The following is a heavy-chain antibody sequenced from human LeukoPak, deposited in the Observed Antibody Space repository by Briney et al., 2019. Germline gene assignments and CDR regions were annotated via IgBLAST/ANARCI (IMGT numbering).Heavy chain of an antibody. CDR2: INSDGTSI. CDR3: ARDRWNFDY. CDR1: GFTFSDYW. J-gene: IGHJ4*02. V-gene: IGHV3-74*01. Sequence: GRSLRLSCAASGFTFSDYWMHWVCQAPGKRLVWVSRINSDGTSISYADSVKGRFTISRDNAKNTLYLQMNSLRAEDSAVYYCARDRWNFDYWGQGTPVTVSS. D-gene: IGHD4-23*01.